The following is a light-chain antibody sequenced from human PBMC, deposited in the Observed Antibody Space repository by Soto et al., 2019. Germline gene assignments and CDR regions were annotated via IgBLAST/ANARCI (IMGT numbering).Light chain of an antibody. Sequence: DIQLTQSPSSLSASVGDRVTITCRASQSISIYLNWYQQKPGQAPKLLIYAATRLQSGVPSRFSGSGSGTDFTLTISSLQPEDFATYYCQQSYSTPITFGQGTRLEIK. CDR3: QQSYSTPIT. V-gene: IGKV1-39*01. CDR1: QSISIY. CDR2: AAT. J-gene: IGKJ5*01.